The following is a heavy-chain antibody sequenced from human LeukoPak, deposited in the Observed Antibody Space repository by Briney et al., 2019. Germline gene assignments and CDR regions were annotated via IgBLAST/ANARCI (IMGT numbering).Heavy chain of an antibody. CDR2: IYYSGST. Sequence: SQTLSLTCTVSGGSISSSNYYWGWIRQPPGKGLEWIGNIYYSGSTYYKPSLKTRVTISVDTSKNQFSLKLTSVTAADTAVYYCARHASVDGNWPRPLDYWGQGSLVTVSS. CDR3: ARHASVDGNWPRPLDY. J-gene: IGHJ4*02. D-gene: IGHD6-19*01. V-gene: IGHV4-39*01. CDR1: GGSISSSNYY.